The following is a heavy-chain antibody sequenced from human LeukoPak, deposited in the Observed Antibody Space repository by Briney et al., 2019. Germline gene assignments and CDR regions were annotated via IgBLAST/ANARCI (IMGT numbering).Heavy chain of an antibody. J-gene: IGHJ4*02. D-gene: IGHD3-10*01. CDR2: INPNSGGT. CDR1: GYTFTGYY. V-gene: IGHV1-2*02. CDR3: ARVTYYYGSGSPAFDY. Sequence: ASVKVSCKASGYTFTGYYMHWVRQAPGQGLEWMGWINPNSGGTNYAQKFQGRVTMTRGTSISTAYMELSRLRSDDTAVYYCARVTYYYGSGSPAFDYWGQGTLVTVSS.